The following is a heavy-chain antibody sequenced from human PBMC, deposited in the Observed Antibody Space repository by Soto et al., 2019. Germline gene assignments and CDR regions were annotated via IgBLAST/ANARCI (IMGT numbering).Heavy chain of an antibody. Sequence: SETLSLTCTVSGGSISSGGYYWSWIRQHPGKGLEWIGYIYYSGSTYYNPPLKSRVTISVDTSKNQFSLKLSSVTATDTAMYYCARVEYSSSSGGLRNYYYGMDVWGQGTTVTVSS. D-gene: IGHD6-6*01. CDR1: GGSISSGGYY. J-gene: IGHJ6*02. CDR2: IYYSGST. CDR3: ARVEYSSSSGGLRNYYYGMDV. V-gene: IGHV4-31*03.